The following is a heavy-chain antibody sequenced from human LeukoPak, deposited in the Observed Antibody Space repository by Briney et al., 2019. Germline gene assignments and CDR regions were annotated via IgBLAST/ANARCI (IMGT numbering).Heavy chain of an antibody. CDR1: GFTFSGSA. CDR2: IRSKANSYAT. J-gene: IGHJ4*02. D-gene: IGHD3-10*01. V-gene: IGHV3-73*01. Sequence: PGGSLRLSCAASGFTFSGSAMHWVRQASGKGLEWVGRIRSKANSYATAYAASVKGRFTISSDDSKNTAYLQMNSLKTEDTAVYYCTRSWAYYYGSGSDYWGQGTLVTVSS. CDR3: TRSWAYYYGSGSDY.